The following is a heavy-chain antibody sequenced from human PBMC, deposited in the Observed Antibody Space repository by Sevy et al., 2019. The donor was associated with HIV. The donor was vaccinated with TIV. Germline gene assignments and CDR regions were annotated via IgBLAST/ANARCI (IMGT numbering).Heavy chain of an antibody. CDR1: GYTFTDYR. CDR3: ATGGERILASPN. Sequence: ASVKVSCKASGYTFTDYRIHWVRQAPGQGPEWMGRINPNSGDTNYAQKVQARVILTRDTSISTVYMELSRLKSDDTDLCTCATGGERILASPNWRQETRVPVSS. J-gene: IGHJ4*02. CDR2: INPNSGDT. V-gene: IGHV1-2*05. D-gene: IGHD3-16*01.